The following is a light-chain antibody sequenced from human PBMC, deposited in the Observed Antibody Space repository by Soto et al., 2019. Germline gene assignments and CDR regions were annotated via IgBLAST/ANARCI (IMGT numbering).Light chain of an antibody. Sequence: EIVMTQSPATLSVSLGERATLSCRASQRVSSDLAWYQQKPGQAPRLLIYGASTRATGIPARFSGSGSGTEFTLTISSLQSEDFAVYYCQQYSIWRTFGQGTKVDIK. J-gene: IGKJ1*01. CDR3: QQYSIWRT. CDR1: QRVSSD. V-gene: IGKV3-15*01. CDR2: GAS.